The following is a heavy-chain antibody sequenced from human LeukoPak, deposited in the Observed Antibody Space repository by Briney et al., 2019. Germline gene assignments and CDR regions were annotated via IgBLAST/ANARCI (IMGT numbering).Heavy chain of an antibody. J-gene: IGHJ3*02. D-gene: IGHD3-22*01. CDR2: ISSSSSYI. V-gene: IGHV3-21*01. CDR1: GFIFGDYG. CDR3: ARDRDPGYYDTNGYRRVNAFDI. Sequence: PGGSLRLSCIASGFIFGDYGVSWFRQAPGKGLEWVSSISSSSSYIYYADSVKGRFTISRDNARNSLFLQMNSLRAEDTAVYYCARDRDPGYYDTNGYRRVNAFDIWGQGTMVTVSS.